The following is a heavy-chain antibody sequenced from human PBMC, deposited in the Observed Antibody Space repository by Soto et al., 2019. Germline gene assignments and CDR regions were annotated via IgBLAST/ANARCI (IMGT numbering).Heavy chain of an antibody. Sequence: ASVKVSCKASGYIFINYNMHWVRQAPGQGLEWMGTINPSGGSRSYAQKFQGRVTMTRDTSTRTVYMELSSLRSEDTAVYYCARGYYDSSAYSYFDYWGQGTLVTVSS. V-gene: IGHV1-46*01. CDR3: ARGYYDSSAYSYFDY. CDR2: INPSGGSR. D-gene: IGHD3-22*01. J-gene: IGHJ4*02. CDR1: GYIFINYN.